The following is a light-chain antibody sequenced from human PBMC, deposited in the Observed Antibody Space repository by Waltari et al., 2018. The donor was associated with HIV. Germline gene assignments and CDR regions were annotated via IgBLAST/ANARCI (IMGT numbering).Light chain of an antibody. CDR2: GAS. Sequence: EVVMTQSPATWSVSPGARATLSCRASQSLTINLAWYQQKPGQAPRLLLYGASTRATGVPARFSGSGSGTEFTLTISSLQSEDFAVYSCQQYNQWPRTFGQGTKVEIK. J-gene: IGKJ2*01. CDR1: QSLTIN. V-gene: IGKV3D-15*01. CDR3: QQYNQWPRT.